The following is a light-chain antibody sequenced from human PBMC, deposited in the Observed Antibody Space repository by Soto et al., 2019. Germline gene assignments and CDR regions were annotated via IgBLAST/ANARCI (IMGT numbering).Light chain of an antibody. CDR2: DAS. CDR3: QQYNTFWT. Sequence: DIQVTQSPSTLSASIGDTVTMTFRASQSISVWLAWYQQKPGKPPKLLIFDASSLESGVPSRFSGSGSGTEFTLTVSSLQPDDFATYYCQQYNTFWTFGQGTKVDIK. J-gene: IGKJ1*01. CDR1: QSISVW. V-gene: IGKV1-5*01.